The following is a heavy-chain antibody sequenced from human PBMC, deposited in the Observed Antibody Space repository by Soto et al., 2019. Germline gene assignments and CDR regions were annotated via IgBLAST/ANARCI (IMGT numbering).Heavy chain of an antibody. CDR3: ARLFYGSDTGPNFRYCFDS. V-gene: IGHV5-10-1*01. D-gene: IGHD5-18*01. J-gene: IGHJ4*02. Sequence: GQTQKIPCRVSGYSLAGYCNTCVTENPGKALEWMGRIDPSDSQNYYSPSFRGHVTISVTKSITTVYLQWSSLRASDTAMYYGARLFYGSDTGPNFRYCFDSWGQGTLVTVSS. CDR2: IDPSDSQN. CDR1: GYSLAGYC.